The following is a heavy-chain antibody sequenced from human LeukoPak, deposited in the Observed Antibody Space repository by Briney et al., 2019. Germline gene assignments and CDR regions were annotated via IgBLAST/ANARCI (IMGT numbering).Heavy chain of an antibody. V-gene: IGHV4-34*01. CDR2: INHSGST. Sequence: SETLSLTCAVYGGSFSGYYWSWIRQPPGKGLEWIGEINHSGSTNYNPSLKSRVTISVDTSKSQFSLKLSSVTAADTAVYYCARGRCSSTSCYTKIYSYFDYWGQGTLVTVSS. D-gene: IGHD2-2*02. CDR1: GGSFSGYY. CDR3: ARGRCSSTSCYTKIYSYFDY. J-gene: IGHJ4*02.